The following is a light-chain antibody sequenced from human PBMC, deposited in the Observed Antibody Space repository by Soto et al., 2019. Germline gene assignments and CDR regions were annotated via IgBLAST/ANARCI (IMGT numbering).Light chain of an antibody. CDR1: QSVGSD. Sequence: EIVMTQSPATLSVSPGERATLFCRASQSVGSDLAWYQQKPGQAPRLLISGASTRATGIPARFSGSGSGTEFTLTISSLQSEDFAVYYCQHYNNWPPWTFGQGTKVDI. CDR3: QHYNNWPPWT. J-gene: IGKJ1*01. CDR2: GAS. V-gene: IGKV3-15*01.